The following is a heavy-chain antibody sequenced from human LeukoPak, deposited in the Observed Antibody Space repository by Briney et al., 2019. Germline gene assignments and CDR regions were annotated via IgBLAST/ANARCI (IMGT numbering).Heavy chain of an antibody. CDR3: AKDRDCSSWYLDY. J-gene: IGHJ4*02. CDR2: ISYDGSNK. D-gene: IGHD6-13*01. Sequence: GGSLRLSCAASGFTFSSYGMHWVRQAPGKGLEWVAVISYDGSNKYYADSVKGRFTISRDNSKNTLYLQMNSLRAEDTAVYYCAKDRDCSSWYLDYWGQGTLVTVSS. V-gene: IGHV3-30*18. CDR1: GFTFSSYG.